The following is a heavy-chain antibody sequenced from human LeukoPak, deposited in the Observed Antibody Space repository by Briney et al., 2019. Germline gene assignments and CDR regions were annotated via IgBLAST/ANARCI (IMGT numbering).Heavy chain of an antibody. Sequence: GRSLRLSCAASGFTFSSYAMHWVRQAPGKGLEWVAVISYDGSNKYYADSVKGRFTISRDNSKNTLYLQMNSLRAEDTAVYYCARDGSAQNSYDICYYFDYWGQGTLVTVSS. D-gene: IGHD5-18*01. J-gene: IGHJ4*02. CDR1: GFTFSSYA. CDR2: ISYDGSNK. CDR3: ARDGSAQNSYDICYYFDY. V-gene: IGHV3-30-3*01.